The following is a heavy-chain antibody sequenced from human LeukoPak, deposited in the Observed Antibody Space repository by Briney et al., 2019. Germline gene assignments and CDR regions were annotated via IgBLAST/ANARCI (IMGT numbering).Heavy chain of an antibody. J-gene: IGHJ4*02. V-gene: IGHV4-59*01. CDR3: ARRRSGYEDFDY. D-gene: IGHD3-22*01. CDR2: IYYSGST. Sequence: SETLSLTCTVSGGSISSYYWSWIRQAPGKGLAWIGYIYYSGSTNYNPSLKSRVTISVDTSKNQFSLKLSSVTAADTAVYYCARRRSGYEDFDYWGQGTLVTVSS. CDR1: GGSISSYY.